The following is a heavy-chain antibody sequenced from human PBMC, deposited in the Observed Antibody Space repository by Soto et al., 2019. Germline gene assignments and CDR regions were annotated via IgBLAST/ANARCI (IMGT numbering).Heavy chain of an antibody. J-gene: IGHJ4*02. V-gene: IGHV4-39*01. CDR1: GGSISSRTYY. CDR2: FFIGGNT. CDR3: ARRHGLDIDAYY. Sequence: HSETLSITCTVSGGSISSRTYYGGWMRQPPGKGLEWIASFFIGGNTYYNPSLKSRVTISVDTSKNQFSLKLSSVTAADTSLYFCARRHGLDIDAYYWGQG. D-gene: IGHD3-10*01.